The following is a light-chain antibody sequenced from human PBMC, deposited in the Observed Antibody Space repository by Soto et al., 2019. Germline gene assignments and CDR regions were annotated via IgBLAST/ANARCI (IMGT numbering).Light chain of an antibody. CDR3: HQFFRSPIT. Sequence: DSVMTQSPDSPAVSLVERATIHCTSNQSAFSNGKNRNHLSWYQQKPGQPPKLLIYWASTRESGVPDRFSGSGSGTDFTLTVSGLQAEDVAIYYCHQFFRSPITLGGGTKVDIK. CDR1: QSAFSNGKNRNH. J-gene: IGKJ4*01. V-gene: IGKV4-1*01. CDR2: WAS.